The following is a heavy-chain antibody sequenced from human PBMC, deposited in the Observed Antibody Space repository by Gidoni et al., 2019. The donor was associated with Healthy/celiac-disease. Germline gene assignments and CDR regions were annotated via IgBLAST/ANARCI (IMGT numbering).Heavy chain of an antibody. CDR3: ARREGGGYGAYNWFDP. CDR1: GYSFTIYW. Sequence: EVQLVQSGAEVKKPGESLKYYCKGSGYSFTIYWIGWGRQMPGKGLEWMGIIYPGDSDTSYSPSFQGQFTISADKSISTAYLQWSSLKASDTAMYYCARREGGGYGAYNWFDPWGQGTLVTVSS. J-gene: IGHJ5*02. D-gene: IGHD3-16*01. CDR2: IYPGDSDT. V-gene: IGHV5-51*01.